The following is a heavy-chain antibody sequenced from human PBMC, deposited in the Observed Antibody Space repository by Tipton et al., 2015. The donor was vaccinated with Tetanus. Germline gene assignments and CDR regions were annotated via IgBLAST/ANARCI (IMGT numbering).Heavy chain of an antibody. Sequence: QSGAEVKKPGASVKVSCKASGYVFTTYGISWVRQAPGQGLEWMGWISGYSGDTNYAQRLQGRVTVTADTSTSTAYMELRSLRSDDTAVYYCARGSAFNYYNGLDVWGQGTTVTVSS. J-gene: IGHJ6*02. CDR1: GYVFTTYG. CDR2: ISGYSGDT. V-gene: IGHV1-18*01. CDR3: ARGSAFNYYNGLDV.